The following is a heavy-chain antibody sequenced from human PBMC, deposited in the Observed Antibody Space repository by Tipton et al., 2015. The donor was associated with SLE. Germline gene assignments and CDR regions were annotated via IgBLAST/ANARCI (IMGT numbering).Heavy chain of an antibody. CDR1: GFTFSSYW. D-gene: IGHD3-16*01. CDR2: INSDGSST. J-gene: IGHJ4*02. CDR3: ATRLHLGELTFES. V-gene: IGHV3-74*01. Sequence: SLRLSCAASGFTFSSYWMHWVRQAPGKGLVWVSRINSDGSSTSYADSVKGRFTISRDNAKNTLFLQMSSLTAEDTGLYYCATRLHLGELTFESWGQGTMVTVSS.